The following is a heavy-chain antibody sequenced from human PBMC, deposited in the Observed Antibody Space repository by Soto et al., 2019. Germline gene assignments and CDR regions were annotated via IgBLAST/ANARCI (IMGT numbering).Heavy chain of an antibody. V-gene: IGHV4-34*01. CDR1: GGFVSSGSYY. CDR3: ARVERGTVTTVVDAFDI. Sequence: QVQLQQWGAGLLKPSETLSLTCAVYGGFVSSGSYYWSWMRQPPGKGLEWIGEMSHSGGTHFNPSFKCRVTISVDTSKNQFSMRMSCVTAADTALYYCARVERGTVTTVVDAFDIWGPGTMVTVSS. D-gene: IGHD1-1*01. J-gene: IGHJ3*02. CDR2: MSHSGGT.